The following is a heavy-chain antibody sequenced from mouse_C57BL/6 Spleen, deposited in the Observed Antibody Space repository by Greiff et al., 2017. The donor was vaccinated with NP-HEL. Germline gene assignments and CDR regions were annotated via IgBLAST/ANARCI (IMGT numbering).Heavy chain of an antibody. CDR1: GFSLSSYG. Sequence: QVQLQQSGPGLVQPSQSLSITCTVSGFSLSSYGVHWVRQSPGKGLAWLGVIWRGGSTDYNAAFMSRLSITKDNSKSQVFFKMNSLQADDTAIYYCAKNFNYYGSSYTYYAMDYWGQGTSVTVSS. V-gene: IGHV2-5*01. J-gene: IGHJ4*01. CDR3: AKNFNYYGSSYTYYAMDY. D-gene: IGHD1-1*01. CDR2: IWRGGST.